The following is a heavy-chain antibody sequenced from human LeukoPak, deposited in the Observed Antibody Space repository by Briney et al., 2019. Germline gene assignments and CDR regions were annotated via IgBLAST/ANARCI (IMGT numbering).Heavy chain of an antibody. J-gene: IGHJ4*02. Sequence: SETLSLTCSISGGSISGFYWSWIRQSPGKGLEWIGFMYYGGSTNSNPSLKSRVTMSLDTSKNQFSLKLGSVTAADTAVYYCARLWSTYCSGGSCPHQPNNWGQGTLVTVSS. CDR3: ARLWSTYCSGGSCPHQPNN. CDR2: MYYGGST. CDR1: GGSISGFY. D-gene: IGHD2-15*01. V-gene: IGHV4-59*08.